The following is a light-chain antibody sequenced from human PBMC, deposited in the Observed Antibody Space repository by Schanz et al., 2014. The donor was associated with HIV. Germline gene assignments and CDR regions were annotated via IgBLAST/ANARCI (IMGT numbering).Light chain of an antibody. CDR2: DAS. CDR3: QQYKTNWT. J-gene: IGKJ1*01. CDR1: QDISNY. V-gene: IGKV1-33*01. Sequence: DIQMTQSPSSLSASVGDRVTITCQASQDISNYLNWYQQKPGKAPKLLIYDASNLETGVPSRFSGSGSGTEFTLTISSLQPDDFATYYCQQYKTNWTFGQGTKVET.